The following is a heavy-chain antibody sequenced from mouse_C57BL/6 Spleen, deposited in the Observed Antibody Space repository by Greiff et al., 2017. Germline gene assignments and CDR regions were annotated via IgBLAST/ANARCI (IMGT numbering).Heavy chain of an antibody. CDR1: GYTFTDYY. CDR2: IYPGSGNT. D-gene: IGHD1-1*01. CDR3: ARGNYYGSSYGFAY. J-gene: IGHJ3*01. Sequence: VQLQQSGAELVRPGASVKLSCKASGYTFTDYYINWVKQTPGQGLEWIARIYPGSGNTYYTEKFKGKATLTAEKSSSTAYMQLSSLTSEDSAVYFCARGNYYGSSYGFAYWGQGTLVTVSA. V-gene: IGHV1-76*01.